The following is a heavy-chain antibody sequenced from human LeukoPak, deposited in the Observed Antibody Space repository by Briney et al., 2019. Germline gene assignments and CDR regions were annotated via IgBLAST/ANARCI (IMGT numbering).Heavy chain of an antibody. Sequence: NPLETLSLTCTVSGYSISSGFYWSWIRQPPGKGLEWIGTLSHFGSTDYNPSLKRRVIISEDTSKKQFSLKLSSVTAADTAVYYCARDFREWAFDIWGQGTMVTVSS. J-gene: IGHJ3*02. CDR1: GYSISSGFY. CDR3: ARDFREWAFDI. D-gene: IGHD3-10*01. V-gene: IGHV4-38-2*02. CDR2: LSHFGST.